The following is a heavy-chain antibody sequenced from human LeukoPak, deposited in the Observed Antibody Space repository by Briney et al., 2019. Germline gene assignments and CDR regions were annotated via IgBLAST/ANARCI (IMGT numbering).Heavy chain of an antibody. J-gene: IGHJ4*02. CDR1: GGSFSGYY. D-gene: IGHD4-23*01. V-gene: IGHV4-34*01. CDR2: INHSGST. CDR3: ARHISYGGDSAFGY. Sequence: SETLSLTCAVYGGSFSGYYWSWIRQPPGKGLEWIGEINHSGSTNYNPSLKSRVTISVDTSKNQFSLKLSSVTAADTAIYYCARHISYGGDSAFGYWGQGTLVTVSS.